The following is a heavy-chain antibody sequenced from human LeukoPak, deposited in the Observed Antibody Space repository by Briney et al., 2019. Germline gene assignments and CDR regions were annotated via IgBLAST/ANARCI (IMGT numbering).Heavy chain of an antibody. CDR3: AAVVPAAEIDY. CDR2: IYNNGRT. D-gene: IGHD2-2*01. Sequence: PSQTLSLTCTVSGGSISSGDYYWSWIRQPPGKGLEWIGYIYNNGRTYYNPSLKSRVTISVDTSKNLFSLKVSSVTVADTAVYYCAAVVPAAEIDYWGQGTLVTVSS. V-gene: IGHV4-30-4*01. CDR1: GGSISSGDYY. J-gene: IGHJ4*02.